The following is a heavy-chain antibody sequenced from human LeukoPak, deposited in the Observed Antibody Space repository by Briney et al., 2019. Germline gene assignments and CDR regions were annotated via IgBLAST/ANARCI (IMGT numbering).Heavy chain of an antibody. Sequence: GGSLRLSCAASGFTFSSYWMHWVRQAPGEGLVWVSRINSDGSSTSYADSVKGRFTISRDSAKNTLYLQMNSLRAEDTAVYYCARAPRGSSTSCFYWGQGTLVTVSS. CDR3: ARAPRGSSTSCFY. CDR2: INSDGSST. V-gene: IGHV3-74*01. D-gene: IGHD2-2*01. CDR1: GFTFSSYW. J-gene: IGHJ4*02.